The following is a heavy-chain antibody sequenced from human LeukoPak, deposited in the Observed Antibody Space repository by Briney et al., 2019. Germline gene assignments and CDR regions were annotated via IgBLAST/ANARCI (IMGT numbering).Heavy chain of an antibody. Sequence: GRPLRLSCAASGFTFSSYGMHWVRKAPGGGLEWVAAISHDGSSNNYADSVKGRFTISRDNAKNSLYLQMNSLRAEDTAVYFCARGHENYYDDSSGPVDYWGQGTLVTVSS. CDR2: ISHDGSSN. V-gene: IGHV3-30*03. D-gene: IGHD3-22*01. CDR3: ARGHENYYDDSSGPVDY. J-gene: IGHJ4*02. CDR1: GFTFSSYG.